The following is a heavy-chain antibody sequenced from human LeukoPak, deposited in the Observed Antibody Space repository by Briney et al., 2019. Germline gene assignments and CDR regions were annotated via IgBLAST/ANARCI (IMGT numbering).Heavy chain of an antibody. V-gene: IGHV4-4*07. D-gene: IGHD6-13*01. CDR2: IDASGST. Sequence: SETLSLTCTVSGASVSSYYWIWIRQPAGRGLEWIGRIDASGSTNYNPSLKSRVTMSVDSSKNQFSLKLSSVTAADTAVYYCARAYSSNRFDYWGQGTLVTVSS. J-gene: IGHJ4*02. CDR3: ARAYSSNRFDY. CDR1: GASVSSYY.